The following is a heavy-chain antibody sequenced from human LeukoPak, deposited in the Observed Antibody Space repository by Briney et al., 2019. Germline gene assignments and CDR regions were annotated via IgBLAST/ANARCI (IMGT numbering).Heavy chain of an antibody. Sequence: GGSLRLSCAASGFTFSSYAMSWVRQAPGKGLEWVSTISGSGDATYYADSVKGRFTISRDNSKNTLYLQMNSLSAEDTAVYYCAKGVYANFFDYWGQGTLVTVSS. D-gene: IGHD2-2*01. CDR3: AKGVYANFFDY. V-gene: IGHV3-23*01. CDR1: GFTFSSYA. J-gene: IGHJ4*02. CDR2: ISGSGDAT.